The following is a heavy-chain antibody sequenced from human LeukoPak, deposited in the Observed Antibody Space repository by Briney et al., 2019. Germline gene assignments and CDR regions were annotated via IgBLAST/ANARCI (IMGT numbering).Heavy chain of an antibody. CDR2: IYSSANI. CDR3: ARVTGDVVGPFYYYYLDV. CDR1: GDSMRDDY. D-gene: IGHD2-15*01. V-gene: IGHV4-4*07. Sequence: SETLSLTCTVSGDSMRDDYWGWIRQPAGRGLEWIGRIYSSANIDYNPSLESRVTLSIDTSKNQFSLKLSSVTAADTAVYYCARVTGDVVGPFYYYYLDVWGKETTVTISS. J-gene: IGHJ6*03.